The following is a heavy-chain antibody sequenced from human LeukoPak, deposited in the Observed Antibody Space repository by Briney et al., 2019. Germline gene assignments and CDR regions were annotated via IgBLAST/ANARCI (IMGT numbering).Heavy chain of an antibody. CDR1: GGSISSGGYY. Sequence: PSETLSLTCTVSGGSISSGGYYWSWIRQHPGKVLEWIGYIYCRWSTCYNPSLKSRVTISVATSKNQLSLKLRSVTAADTAVYYCARETKQITSYYFDYWGPGTLVTVSS. CDR3: ARETKQITSYYFDY. D-gene: IGHD1-14*01. CDR2: IYCRWST. J-gene: IGHJ4*02. V-gene: IGHV4-31*03.